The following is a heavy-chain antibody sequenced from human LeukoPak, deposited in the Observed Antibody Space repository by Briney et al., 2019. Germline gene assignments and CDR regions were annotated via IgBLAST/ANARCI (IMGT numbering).Heavy chain of an antibody. Sequence: PGGSLRLSCAASGFTVSSNYMSWVRQAPGKGLEWVSVIYSGGSTYYADSVRGRFTISRDNAKNSLYLQMNSLRAEDTAVYYCARVLVVPAAINYYYYMDVWGKGTTVTVSS. V-gene: IGHV3-66*01. J-gene: IGHJ6*03. CDR3: ARVLVVPAAINYYYYMDV. CDR1: GFTVSSNY. D-gene: IGHD2-2*01. CDR2: IYSGGST.